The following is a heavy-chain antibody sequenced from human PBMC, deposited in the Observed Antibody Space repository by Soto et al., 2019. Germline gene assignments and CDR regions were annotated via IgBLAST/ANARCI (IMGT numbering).Heavy chain of an antibody. D-gene: IGHD3-3*01. J-gene: IGHJ6*03. V-gene: IGHV1-8*01. CDR1: GYTFTSYD. CDR2: MNPNSGNT. CDR3: ARVGITIFGVVTHYYYYYYMAV. Sequence: QVQLVQSGAEVKKPGASVKVSCKASGYTFTSYDINWVRQATGQGLEWMGWMNPNSGNTGYAQKFQGRVTMTRTTFINTGYMELSSVRSEDTALYYCARVGITIFGVVTHYYYYYYMAVWGKGTTVTVSS.